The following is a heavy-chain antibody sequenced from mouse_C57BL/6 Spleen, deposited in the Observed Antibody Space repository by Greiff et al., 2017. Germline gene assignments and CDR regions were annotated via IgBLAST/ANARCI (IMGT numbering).Heavy chain of an antibody. J-gene: IGHJ4*01. CDR1: GYTFTSYW. V-gene: IGHV1-64*01. D-gene: IGHD2-4*01. CDR2: IHPNSGST. CDR3: ARGDYDVGYYAMDY. Sequence: QVQLQQSGTELVKPGASVKLSCKASGYTFTSYWMHWVKQRPGQGLEWIGMIHPNSGSTNYNEKFKSKATLTVDKSSSTAYMQLSSLTSEDSAVYYCARGDYDVGYYAMDYWGQGTSVTVSS.